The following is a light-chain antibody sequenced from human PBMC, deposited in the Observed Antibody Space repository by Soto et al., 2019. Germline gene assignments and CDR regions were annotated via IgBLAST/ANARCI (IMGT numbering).Light chain of an antibody. CDR1: QSLLHSNGYNY. CDR2: LGS. CDR3: MQALQSPS. V-gene: IGKV2-28*01. J-gene: IGKJ2*01. Sequence: DIVMTQSPLSLPVTPGEPASISCRSSQSLLHSNGYNYLDWYLQKPGQSPQLLIYLGSTRASGVPDRFSGSGSGTDFTLKISRVEADDVGVYYCMQALQSPSFGQGTKLEIK.